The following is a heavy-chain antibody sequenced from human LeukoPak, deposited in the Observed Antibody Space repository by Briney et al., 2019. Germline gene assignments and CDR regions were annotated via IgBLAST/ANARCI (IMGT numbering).Heavy chain of an antibody. CDR1: GGSISSYY. D-gene: IGHD6-6*01. CDR3: ARVGGSSSRYGMDV. CDR2: IYTSGGT. V-gene: IGHV4-4*07. Sequence: KPSETLSLTCTVSGGSISSYYWSWIRQPAGKGLEWIGRIYTSGGTNYYPSLKSRVTMSVDTSKNQFSLKLSSVTAADTAVYYCARVGGSSSRYGMDVWGQGTTVTVSS. J-gene: IGHJ6*02.